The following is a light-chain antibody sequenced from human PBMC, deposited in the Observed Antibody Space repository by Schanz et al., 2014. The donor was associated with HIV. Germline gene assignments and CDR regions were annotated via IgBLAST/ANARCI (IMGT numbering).Light chain of an antibody. CDR3: AAWDGSLKVWV. J-gene: IGLJ3*02. V-gene: IGLV1-44*01. Sequence: QSVLTQPPSASGTPGQRVTISCSGGSSNIGSNAVSWYQQLPGTAPKLLIQADIQRPSGVPDRFSGSKSGTSASLAISGLQSEDEGDYYCAAWDGSLKVWVFGGGTKLTVL. CDR2: ADI. CDR1: SSNIGSNA.